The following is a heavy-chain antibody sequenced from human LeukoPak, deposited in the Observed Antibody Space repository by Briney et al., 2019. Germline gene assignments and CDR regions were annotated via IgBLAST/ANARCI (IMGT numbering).Heavy chain of an antibody. CDR1: GFTFSSYS. CDR3: ARWEGLTGMIIWSKMGFDY. V-gene: IGHV4-34*01. Sequence: GSLRLSCAASGFTFSSYSMNWVRQAPGKGLDWIGEINHSGSTNYNPSLKSRVTISVVTSKNQFSLKLSSVNAADTAVYYCARWEGLTGMIIWSKMGFDYWGQGTLVTVCS. J-gene: IGHJ4*02. D-gene: IGHD3-16*01. CDR2: INHSGST.